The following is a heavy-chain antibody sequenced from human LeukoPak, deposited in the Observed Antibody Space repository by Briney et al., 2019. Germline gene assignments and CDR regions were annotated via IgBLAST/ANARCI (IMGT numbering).Heavy chain of an antibody. V-gene: IGHV4-30-4*08. Sequence: SETLSLTCTVSGGSMNDYYWTWIRQPPGKGLEWIGYIYYSGSTYYNPSLKSRVTISVDTSKNQFSLKLSSVTAADTAVYYCARGITMVREPYGMDVWGQGTTVTVSS. CDR1: GGSMNDYY. CDR2: IYYSGST. J-gene: IGHJ6*02. D-gene: IGHD3-10*01. CDR3: ARGITMVREPYGMDV.